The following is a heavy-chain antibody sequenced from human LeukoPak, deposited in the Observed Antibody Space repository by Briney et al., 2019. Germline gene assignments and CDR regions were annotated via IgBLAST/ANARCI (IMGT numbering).Heavy chain of an antibody. CDR3: TTSGTPFEY. CDR2: IKNKGDGGTT. V-gene: IGHV3-15*01. CDR1: GFTFNKAW. Sequence: PGGSLRLPCAASGFTFNKAWMSWVRLAPGKGLEWVGRIKNKGDGGTTDCAAPVKGRFTVSRDDSKSTLYLQMNSLKTEDTAVYYCTTSGTPFEYWGQGTLVTVSS. D-gene: IGHD3-10*01. J-gene: IGHJ4*02.